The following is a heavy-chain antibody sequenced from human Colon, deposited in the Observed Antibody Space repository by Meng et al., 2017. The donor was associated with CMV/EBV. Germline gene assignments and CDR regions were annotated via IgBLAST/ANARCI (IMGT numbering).Heavy chain of an antibody. Sequence: GGSLRLSCAASGFSITSYEMNWVRQAPGKGLEWVSYMSFGGTTIYYADSVQGRFTISRDNAKNSLYLQMNSLRVEDTAVYYCASNPSFAYYFDHWGQGTLVTVSS. CDR1: GFSITSYE. V-gene: IGHV3-48*03. J-gene: IGHJ4*02. CDR2: MSFGGTTI. CDR3: ASNPSFAYYFDH.